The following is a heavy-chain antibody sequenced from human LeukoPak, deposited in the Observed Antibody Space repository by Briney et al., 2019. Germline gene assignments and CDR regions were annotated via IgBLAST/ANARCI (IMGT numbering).Heavy chain of an antibody. J-gene: IGHJ6*02. D-gene: IGHD6-19*01. CDR3: ARASEGWYYYGMDV. CDR1: GDSVSSNSAA. V-gene: IGHV6-1*01. Sequence: SQTLSLTCAISGDSVSSNSAAWNWIRQSPSRGLEWLGRTYYKSKWYNDYAASVKSRRTINSDTTKSQFSLQLNFVTPEHTAVYYCARASEGWYYYGMDVWGQGTTVTVSS. CDR2: TYYKSKWYN.